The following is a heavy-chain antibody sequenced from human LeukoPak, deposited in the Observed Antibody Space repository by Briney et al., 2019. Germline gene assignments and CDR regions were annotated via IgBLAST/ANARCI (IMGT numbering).Heavy chain of an antibody. V-gene: IGHV3-30*02. CDR3: ASGWVYMDV. J-gene: IGHJ6*03. Sequence: GGSLRLSCAASGFTFSRLAMTWVRQAPGKGLEWVAFIRYDGSNKYYADSVKGRFTISRDNSKNTLYLQMNSLRAEDTAVYYCASGWVYMDVWGKGTTVTVSS. CDR1: GFTFSRLA. D-gene: IGHD3-16*01. CDR2: IRYDGSNK.